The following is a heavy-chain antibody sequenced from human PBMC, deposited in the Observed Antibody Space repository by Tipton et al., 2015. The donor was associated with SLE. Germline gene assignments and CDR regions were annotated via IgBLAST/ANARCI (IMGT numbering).Heavy chain of an antibody. Sequence: RSLRLSCAASGFTFSSYGMHWVRQAPGKGLEWVAVISYDGSNKYYADSVKGRFTISRDNSKSTLYLQMNSLRAEDTAVYYCAKDPAIKRVGVTYFDYWGQGTLVTVSS. D-gene: IGHD1-26*01. CDR2: ISYDGSNK. V-gene: IGHV3-30*18. J-gene: IGHJ4*02. CDR3: AKDPAIKRVGVTYFDY. CDR1: GFTFSSYG.